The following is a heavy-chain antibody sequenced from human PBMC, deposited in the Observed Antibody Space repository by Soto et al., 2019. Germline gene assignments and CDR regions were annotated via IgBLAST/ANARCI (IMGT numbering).Heavy chain of an antibody. J-gene: IGHJ4*02. D-gene: IGHD4-17*01. CDR2: ISGYNGNT. CDR1: GYAFTNYG. V-gene: IGHV1-18*01. CDR3: ARGPMTTVSSRAFY. Sequence: QVQLVQSGAEVKKPGASVTVSCKASGYAFTNYGITWLRQAPGQGLEWMGWISGYNGNTNYAQKLQGRVTMTKDTSTSTAYMELRSLRSDDTAVYYCARGPMTTVSSRAFYWGQGTLLTVSS.